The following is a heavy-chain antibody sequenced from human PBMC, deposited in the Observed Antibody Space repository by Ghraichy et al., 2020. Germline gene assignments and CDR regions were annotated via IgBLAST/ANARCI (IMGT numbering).Heavy chain of an antibody. V-gene: IGHV3-74*01. D-gene: IGHD2-15*01. Sequence: GESLNISCAASGFSFSNAWMHWVRQAPGKGLVLVSRIYSDGSGAIYADSVRGRFTISRDNAKSTVYLQMDSLRDDDTAVYYCARDVAYSFHHWGQGTLVTVSS. CDR1: GFSFSNAW. CDR2: IYSDGSGA. J-gene: IGHJ1*01. CDR3: ARDVAYSFHH.